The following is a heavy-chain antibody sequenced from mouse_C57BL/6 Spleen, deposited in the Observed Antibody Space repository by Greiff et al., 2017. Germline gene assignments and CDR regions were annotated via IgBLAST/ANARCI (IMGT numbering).Heavy chain of an antibody. CDR3: GTRTGNRNY. V-gene: IGHV5-4*03. CDR1: GFTFSSYA. CDR2: IRDGGSYT. D-gene: IGHD4-1*01. Sequence: EVKLVESGGGLVKPGGSLKISCAASGFTFSSYAMSWVRQTPEKRLEWVGTIRDGGSYTYYPDNVKGRFTISRDNAKYYLYLKMNHLKSEDTAIYYCGTRTGNRNYWGQGTTLTVSS. J-gene: IGHJ2*01.